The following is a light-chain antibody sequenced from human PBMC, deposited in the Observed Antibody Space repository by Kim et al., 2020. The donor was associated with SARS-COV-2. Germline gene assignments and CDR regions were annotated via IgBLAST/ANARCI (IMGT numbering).Light chain of an antibody. CDR2: DVS. J-gene: IGLJ2*01. CDR3: SSYTSSSTVV. CDR1: SSDVGGYNY. Sequence: GQSITISCTGTSSDVGGYNYVSWYQQHPGKAPNLLIYDVSNRPSGVSTRFSGSKSGNTASLTISGLQAEDEADYYCSSYTSSSTVVFGGGTQLTVL. V-gene: IGLV2-14*03.